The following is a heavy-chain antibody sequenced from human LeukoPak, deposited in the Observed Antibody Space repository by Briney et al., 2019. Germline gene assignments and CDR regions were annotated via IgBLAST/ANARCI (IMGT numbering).Heavy chain of an antibody. J-gene: IGHJ4*02. CDR1: GYTFTSYA. CDR2: INTHTGDP. D-gene: IGHD4-23*01. Sequence: ASVKVSCKASGYTFTSYAPNWVRQAPGQGLEWMGWINTHTGDPTYVQGFTGRFVFSLDASARTTFLQISSLKPDDTAMYYCARSPGGPHNTYDSWGQGTLVTVFS. CDR3: ARSPGGPHNTYDS. V-gene: IGHV7-4-1*02.